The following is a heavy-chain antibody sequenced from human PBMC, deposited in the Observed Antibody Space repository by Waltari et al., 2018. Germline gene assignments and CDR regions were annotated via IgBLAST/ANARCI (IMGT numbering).Heavy chain of an antibody. CDR1: GYSISSGYY. Sequence: QVQLQESGPGLVKPSETLSLTCTVSGYSISSGYYWGWIRQPPGKGLEWIGSIYHSGSTYYNPSLKSLVTISVDTSKNQFSLKLSSVTAADTAVYYCATARSSIVVVPAADWYFDLWGRGTLVTVSS. CDR3: ATARSSIVVVPAADWYFDL. CDR2: IYHSGST. J-gene: IGHJ2*01. V-gene: IGHV4-38-2*02. D-gene: IGHD2-2*01.